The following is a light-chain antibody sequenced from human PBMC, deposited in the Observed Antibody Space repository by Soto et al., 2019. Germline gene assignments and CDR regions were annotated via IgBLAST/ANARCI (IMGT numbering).Light chain of an antibody. CDR2: DAS. Sequence: EMVLTQSPATLSLSPGERASLSCRASQSVSSYLAWYQQKPGQAPRLLIDDASNRATGIPARFSGSGSGTDFTPTISSLEPEDFAVYSCQQRSNWPKTFGQGTKVDIK. CDR1: QSVSSY. CDR3: QQRSNWPKT. V-gene: IGKV3-11*01. J-gene: IGKJ1*01.